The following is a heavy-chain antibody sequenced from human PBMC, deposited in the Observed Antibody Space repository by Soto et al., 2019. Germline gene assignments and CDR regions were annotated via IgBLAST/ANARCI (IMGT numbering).Heavy chain of an antibody. J-gene: IGHJ4*02. V-gene: IGHV3-21*01. CDR1: GFTFSTCS. Sequence: GGSLRLSCAASGFTFSTCSMNWVRQAPGKGLEWVSSISSSSSNIYYADSVKGRFTISRDNAKNSLYLQMNSLRADDTAVYYCARDNGYDAATLDYRGQATLVTVSS. CDR3: ARDNGYDAATLDY. D-gene: IGHD5-12*01. CDR2: ISSSSSNI.